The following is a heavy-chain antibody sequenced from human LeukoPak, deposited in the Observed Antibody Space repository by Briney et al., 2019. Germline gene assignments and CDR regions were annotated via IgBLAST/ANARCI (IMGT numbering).Heavy chain of an antibody. CDR3: TTGIVVVVAAPHYYYYGMDV. J-gene: IGHJ6*04. CDR2: IKSKTDGGTT. D-gene: IGHD2-15*01. V-gene: IGHV3-15*01. Sequence: GGSLRLSCAASGFTFSNAWMSWVRRAPGKGLEWVGRIKSKTDGGTTDYAAPVKGRFTISRDDSKNTLYLQMNSLKTEDTAVYYCTTGIVVVVAAPHYYYYGMDVWGKGTTVTVSS. CDR1: GFTFSNAW.